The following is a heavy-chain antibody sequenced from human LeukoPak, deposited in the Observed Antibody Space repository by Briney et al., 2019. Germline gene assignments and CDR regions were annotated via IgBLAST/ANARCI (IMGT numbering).Heavy chain of an antibody. D-gene: IGHD3-10*01. CDR3: ANSLVRGVIIHGAFDI. CDR2: ISWNSGSI. J-gene: IGHJ3*02. Sequence: PGGSLRLSCAASGFTFDDYAMHWVRQAPGKGLEGVSGISWNSGSIGYADSVKGRFTISRDNAKNSLYLQMNSLRAEDTALYYCANSLVRGVIIHGAFDIWGQGTMVTVSS. CDR1: GFTFDDYA. V-gene: IGHV3-9*01.